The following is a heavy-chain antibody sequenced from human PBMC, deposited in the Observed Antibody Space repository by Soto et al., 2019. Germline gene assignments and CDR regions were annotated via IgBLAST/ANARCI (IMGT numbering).Heavy chain of an antibody. CDR1: GFTFRDYT. Sequence: EVQLLEYGGGLVQPGGSLTLSCAASGFTFRDYTMSWVRQAPGKVLECISVILSDYNTYYVDSVRGRFTISRDTSKNTLDLEMNSLRAEDTAVYYCARRVNGYFDYWGQGALVTVSS. CDR2: ILSDYNT. D-gene: IGHD2-8*01. CDR3: ARRVNGYFDY. V-gene: IGHV3-23*03. J-gene: IGHJ4*02.